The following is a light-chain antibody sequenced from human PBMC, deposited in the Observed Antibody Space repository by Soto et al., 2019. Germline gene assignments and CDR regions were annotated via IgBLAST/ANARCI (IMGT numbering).Light chain of an antibody. CDR1: QSVSSN. Sequence: EIVMTQSPATLSVSPGERATLSCRASQSVSSNLAWYQQKPGQAPRRLIYGASTRATGIPARFSGSGSGTEFTLTISSLPSEDFAVYYCQQYNNWPLTFGGGTKVEIK. CDR3: QQYNNWPLT. CDR2: GAS. V-gene: IGKV3-15*01. J-gene: IGKJ4*01.